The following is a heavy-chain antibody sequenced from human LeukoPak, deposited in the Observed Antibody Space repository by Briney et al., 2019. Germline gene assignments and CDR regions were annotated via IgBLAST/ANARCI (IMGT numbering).Heavy chain of an antibody. CDR2: ISYDGSNK. Sequence: GRSLRLSCAASGFTFSSYGMHWVRQAPGKGLEWVAVISYDGSNKYYADSVKGRFTISRDNSKNTLYLQMNSLRAEDTAVYYCAKDGRGYSSSWYGDYWGQGTLVTVSS. CDR3: AKDGRGYSSSWYGDY. V-gene: IGHV3-30*18. CDR1: GFTFSSYG. J-gene: IGHJ4*02. D-gene: IGHD6-13*01.